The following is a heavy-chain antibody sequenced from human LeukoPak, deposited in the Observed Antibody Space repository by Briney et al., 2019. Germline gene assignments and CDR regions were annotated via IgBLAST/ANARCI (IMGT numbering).Heavy chain of an antibody. V-gene: IGHV4-34*01. D-gene: IGHD5-12*01. CDR2: INHSGST. Sequence: PSETLSLTCAVYGGSFSGYYWSWIRQPPGKGLEWIGEINHSGSTNYNPSLKSRVTMSVDTSKNQFSLKLSSVTAADTAVYYCARNVDIVATTGGYYFDYWGQGTLVTVSS. CDR1: GGSFSGYY. CDR3: ARNVDIVATTGGYYFDY. J-gene: IGHJ4*02.